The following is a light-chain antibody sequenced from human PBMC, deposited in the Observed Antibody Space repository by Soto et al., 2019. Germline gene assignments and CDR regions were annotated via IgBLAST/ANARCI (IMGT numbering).Light chain of an antibody. CDR3: QQSYSTPWT. CDR1: QSISSY. J-gene: IGKJ1*01. Sequence: DIQMTQSPSSLSASVGDGVTITCRASQSISSYLNWYQQKPGKAPKLLIYDASSLQSGVPSRFSGSGSGTDSTLTISSLQPEDFATYYCQQSYSTPWTFGQGTKVEIK. V-gene: IGKV1-39*01. CDR2: DAS.